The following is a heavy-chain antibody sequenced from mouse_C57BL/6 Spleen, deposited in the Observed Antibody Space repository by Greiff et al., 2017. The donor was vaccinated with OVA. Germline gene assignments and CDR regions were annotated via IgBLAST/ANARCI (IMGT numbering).Heavy chain of an antibody. Sequence: VQLQQPGAELVMPGASVKLSCKASGYTFTSYWMHWVKQRPGQGLEWIGEIDPSDSYTNYNQKFKGKSTLTVDKSSSTAYMQLSSLTSEDSAVYYCARNLYLAYWGQGTLVTVSA. CDR1: GYTFTSYW. CDR3: ARNLYLAY. V-gene: IGHV1-69*01. D-gene: IGHD1-3*01. CDR2: IDPSDSYT. J-gene: IGHJ3*01.